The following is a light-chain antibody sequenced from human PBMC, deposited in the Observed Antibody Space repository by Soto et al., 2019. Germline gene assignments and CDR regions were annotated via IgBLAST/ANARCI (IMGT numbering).Light chain of an antibody. V-gene: IGKV3-15*01. Sequence: EIVMTQSPATLSVSPGERATLSCRASQSVSSNLAWYQQKPGQAPRLLIYGASTRATGIPARFSGSGSGTEFTLTISSLQSEDFAVYYCQQYNNWPVGFTSGPGTKVDIK. CDR2: GAS. J-gene: IGKJ3*01. CDR1: QSVSSN. CDR3: QQYNNWPVGFT.